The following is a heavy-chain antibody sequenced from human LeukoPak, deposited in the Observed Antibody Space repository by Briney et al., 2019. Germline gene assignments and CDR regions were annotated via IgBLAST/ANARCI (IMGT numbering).Heavy chain of an antibody. D-gene: IGHD3-10*01. CDR2: ISSSSSYI. CDR3: ARVVMRRGSDFDY. CDR1: GFTFSSYS. J-gene: IGHJ4*02. Sequence: GGSLRLSCAASGFTFSSYSMNWVRQAPGKGLEWVSSISSSSSYIYYADSVKGRFTISRDNAKNSLYLQMNSLRAEDTAVHYCARVVMRRGSDFDYWGQGTLVTVSS. V-gene: IGHV3-21*01.